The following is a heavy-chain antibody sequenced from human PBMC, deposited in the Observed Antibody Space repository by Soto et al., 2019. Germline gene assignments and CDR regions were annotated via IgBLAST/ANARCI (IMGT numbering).Heavy chain of an antibody. J-gene: IGHJ4*02. D-gene: IGHD3-16*01. CDR1: GFTFGDYA. V-gene: IGHV3-49*04. CDR2: IRGNAYGGTT. CDR3: TRASSLDFDF. Sequence: GGSLRLSCTTSGFTFGDYALSWVRQAPGKGLEWVGFIRGNAYGGTTDYAASVKGRFTISRDDSKSIAYLQMNSLRTEDTALYYCTRASSLDFDFWGQGTLVTVSS.